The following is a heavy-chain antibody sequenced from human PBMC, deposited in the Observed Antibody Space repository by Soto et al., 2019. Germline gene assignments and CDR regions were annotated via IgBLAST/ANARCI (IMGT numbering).Heavy chain of an antibody. Sequence: QLQLQESGPGLVKPSETLSLTCTVSGGSISSSSYYWGWIRQPPGKGLEWIGSIYYSGSTYYNPSLKSRGTISADKSKNQFSLKLSSVPAADTAVYYCARDGNYDFWSGYLRFDPWGQGTLVTVSS. J-gene: IGHJ5*02. CDR1: GGSISSSSYY. CDR2: IYYSGST. CDR3: ARDGNYDFWSGYLRFDP. D-gene: IGHD3-3*01. V-gene: IGHV4-39*01.